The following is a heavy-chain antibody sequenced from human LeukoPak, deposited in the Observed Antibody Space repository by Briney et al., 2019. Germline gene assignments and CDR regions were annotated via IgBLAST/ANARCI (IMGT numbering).Heavy chain of an antibody. CDR3: ARENYCTNGVCWAFDP. CDR1: GGSISDSDYY. Sequence: SETLSLTRTVSGGSISDSDYYWSWIRQPPGRGLEWIGNIYYTGSTSYNPSLKSRLTFSIDTFNNQFFLHLSSVTAADTAVYYCARENYCTNGVCWAFDPWGQGALVTVSS. V-gene: IGHV4-39*07. CDR2: IYYTGST. D-gene: IGHD2-8*01. J-gene: IGHJ5*02.